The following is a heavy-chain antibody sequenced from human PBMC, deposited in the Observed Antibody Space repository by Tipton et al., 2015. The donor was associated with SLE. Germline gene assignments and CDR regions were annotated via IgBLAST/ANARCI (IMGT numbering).Heavy chain of an antibody. J-gene: IGHJ4*02. CDR3: VRGPRGSSGYPN. V-gene: IGHV4-34*01. CDR1: GGFLSDYF. CDR2: IDQSGST. Sequence: TLSLTCDVYGGFLSDYFWSWIRQPPGKGLEWIGEIDQSGSTNYNPSLKSRVTMSGGTSKNEFSLKLNSVTAADTAVYYCVRGPRGSSGYPNWGQGTLVTVSS. D-gene: IGHD3-22*01.